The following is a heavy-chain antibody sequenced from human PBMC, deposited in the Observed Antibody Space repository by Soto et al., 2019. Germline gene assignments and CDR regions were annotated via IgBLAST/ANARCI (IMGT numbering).Heavy chain of an antibody. CDR3: AREVRYFDWLLCLDY. D-gene: IGHD3-9*01. J-gene: IGHJ4*02. V-gene: IGHV4-4*07. CDR1: GGSISNYY. CDR2: IYISGST. Sequence: PSETLSLTCTVSGGSISNYYWSWIRQPAGKGLEWIGRIYISGSTNYNPSLKSRVSMSVDTSKNQFSLKLNSVTAADTAVYYCAREVRYFDWLLCLDYWGQGTLVTVSS.